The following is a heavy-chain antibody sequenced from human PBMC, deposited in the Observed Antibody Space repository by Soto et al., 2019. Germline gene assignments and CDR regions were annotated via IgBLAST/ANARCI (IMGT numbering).Heavy chain of an antibody. CDR1: GDSVSSNSAA. CDR3: ATIKNIAVAHRNAFDI. CDR2: TYYRSKWYN. D-gene: IGHD6-19*01. Sequence: PSQTLSLTCAISGDSVSSNSAAWNWIRQSPSRGLEWLGRTYYRSKWYNDYAVSVKSRITINPDTSKNQFSLQLNSVTPEDTAVYYCATIKNIAVAHRNAFDIWGQGTMVTVS. V-gene: IGHV6-1*01. J-gene: IGHJ3*02.